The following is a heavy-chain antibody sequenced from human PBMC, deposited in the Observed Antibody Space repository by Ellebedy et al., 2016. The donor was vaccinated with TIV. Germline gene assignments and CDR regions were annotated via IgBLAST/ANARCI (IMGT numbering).Heavy chain of an antibody. CDR3: AKGPDSGRFDY. CDR2: IYSGGST. D-gene: IGHD3-10*01. Sequence: GESLKISXAASGFTVSSNYMSWVRQAPGKGLEWVSVIYSGGSTYYADSVKGRFTISRDNSKNTLYLQMNSLRAEDTAVYYCAKGPDSGRFDYWGQGTLVTVSS. V-gene: IGHV3-53*01. J-gene: IGHJ4*02. CDR1: GFTVSSNY.